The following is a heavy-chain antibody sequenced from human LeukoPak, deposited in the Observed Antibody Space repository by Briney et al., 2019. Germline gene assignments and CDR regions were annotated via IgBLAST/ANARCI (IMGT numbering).Heavy chain of an antibody. J-gene: IGHJ6*03. Sequence: ASVKVSCKASGYTFTSYDINWVRQASGQGLEWMGWMNPNTGNTGYAQKFQGRVTITRNTSISTVYMELSSLRSEDTAVYYCARGVGATISYYHYYTDVWGKGTTVTVSS. CDR2: MNPNTGNT. D-gene: IGHD1-26*01. CDR3: ARGVGATISYYHYYTDV. V-gene: IGHV1-8*03. CDR1: GYTFTSYD.